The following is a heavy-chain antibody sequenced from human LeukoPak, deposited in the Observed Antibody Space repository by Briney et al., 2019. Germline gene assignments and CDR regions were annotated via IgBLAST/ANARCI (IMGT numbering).Heavy chain of an antibody. CDR1: GYTFTGYY. D-gene: IGHD6-19*01. Sequence: GASVKVSCKASGYTFTGYYIHWVRQAPGQGLEWVGWINPNSGGAKYAQKFQDRVTMTRDTSISTAYMGLSRLRSDDTAVYYCARAEEAIAVAGTYFDYWGQRTLVTVSS. CDR3: ARAEEAIAVAGTYFDY. J-gene: IGHJ4*02. CDR2: INPNSGGA. V-gene: IGHV1-2*02.